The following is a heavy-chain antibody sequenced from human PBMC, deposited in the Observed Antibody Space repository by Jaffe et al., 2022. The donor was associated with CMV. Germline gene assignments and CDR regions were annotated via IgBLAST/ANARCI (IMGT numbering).Heavy chain of an antibody. D-gene: IGHD3-22*01. CDR2: IYYSGST. CDR3: ASYSSGYLNSFDY. CDR1: GGSISSSSYY. J-gene: IGHJ4*02. Sequence: QLQLQESGPGLVKPSETLSLTCTVSGGSISSSSYYWGWIRQPPGKGLEWIGSIYYSGSTYYNPSLKSRVTISVDTSKNQFSLKLSSVTAADTAVYYCASYSSGYLNSFDYWGQGTLVTVSS. V-gene: IGHV4-39*01.